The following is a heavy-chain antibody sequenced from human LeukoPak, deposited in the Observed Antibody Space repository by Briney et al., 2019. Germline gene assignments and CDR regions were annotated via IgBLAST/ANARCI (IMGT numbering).Heavy chain of an antibody. CDR1: GFFFSRYS. J-gene: IGHJ4*02. CDR2: IGSSSTYI. D-gene: IGHD5-24*01. Sequence: GGSLRLSCAASGFFFSRYSMNWVRQAPGKGLEWVSSIGSSSTYIYYADSVKGRFTISRDNAKNSLYLQMNSLRAEDTAVYYCSRHEALPGDYWGQGTLVTVSS. CDR3: SRHEALPGDY. V-gene: IGHV3-21*01.